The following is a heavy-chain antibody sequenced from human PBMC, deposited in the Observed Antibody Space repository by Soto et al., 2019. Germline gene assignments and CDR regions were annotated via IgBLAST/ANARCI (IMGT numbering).Heavy chain of an antibody. D-gene: IGHD5-12*01. Sequence: PGGSLRLSCAASGFTFGGFAMNWVRQAPGKGLEWLSYISTSSATQYFAESVKGRFTVSRDNAKNSLYLQMNSLRDEDTAVYYCARDSMAKISHFDYWGQGALVTVSS. CDR3: ARDSMAKISHFDY. CDR1: GFTFGGFA. V-gene: IGHV3-48*02. CDR2: ISTSSATQ. J-gene: IGHJ4*02.